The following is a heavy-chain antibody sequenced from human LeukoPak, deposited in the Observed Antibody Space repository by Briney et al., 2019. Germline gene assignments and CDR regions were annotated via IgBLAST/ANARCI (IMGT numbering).Heavy chain of an antibody. CDR3: AILPGDTYYYDSSVYYPNDY. V-gene: IGHV4-34*01. CDR1: GGSFSGYH. CDR2: INHSGST. J-gene: IGHJ4*02. Sequence: SETLSLTCAVYGGSFSGYHWSWIRQPPGKGLEWIGEINHSGSTNYNPSLKSRVTISVDTSKNQFSLKLSSVTAADTAVYYYAILPGDTYYYDSSVYYPNDYWGQGTLVTVSS. D-gene: IGHD3-22*01.